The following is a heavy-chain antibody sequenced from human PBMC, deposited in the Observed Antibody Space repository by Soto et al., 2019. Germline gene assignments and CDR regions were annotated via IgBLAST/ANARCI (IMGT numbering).Heavy chain of an antibody. J-gene: IGHJ6*02. CDR2: FSFDGSNK. Sequence: PGGSLRLSCAASGFTFSSYGMHWVRQAPGKGLECVAVFSFDGSNKYFADFLKGRFTISRDNSKNTLYLQMNSLRAEDTAVYYCAKDRMSRITMIVVGGMDVWGQGTTVTVSS. CDR3: AKDRMSRITMIVVGGMDV. CDR1: GFTFSSYG. D-gene: IGHD3-22*01. V-gene: IGHV3-30*18.